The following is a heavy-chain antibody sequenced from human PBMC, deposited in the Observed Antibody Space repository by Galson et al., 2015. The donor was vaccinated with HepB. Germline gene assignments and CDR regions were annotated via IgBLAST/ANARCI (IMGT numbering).Heavy chain of an antibody. V-gene: IGHV1-69*13. J-gene: IGHJ6*03. D-gene: IGHD3-16*01. CDR2: IIPIFGTA. Sequence: SVKVSCKASGGTFSSYAISWVRQAPGQGLEWMGGIIPIFGTANYAQKFQGRVTITADGSTSTAYMELSSLRSEDTAVYYCARGYYDYIWGSSDPRYYYYYMDVWGKGTTVTVSS. CDR3: ARGYYDYIWGSSDPRYYYYYMDV. CDR1: GGTFSSYA.